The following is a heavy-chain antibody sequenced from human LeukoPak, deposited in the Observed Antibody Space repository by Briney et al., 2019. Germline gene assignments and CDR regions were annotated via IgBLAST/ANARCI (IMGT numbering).Heavy chain of an antibody. CDR3: ARDRGYGGNSLGY. CDR2: IIPIFGTA. Sequence: GASVKLSCKASGGTFSSYAISWVRQPPGQGLEWMGGIIPIFGTANYAQKFQGRVTIAADESTSTANMELSSLRSEDTAVYYCARDRGYGGNSLGYWGQGTLVTVSS. D-gene: IGHD4-23*01. V-gene: IGHV1-69*13. CDR1: GGTFSSYA. J-gene: IGHJ4*02.